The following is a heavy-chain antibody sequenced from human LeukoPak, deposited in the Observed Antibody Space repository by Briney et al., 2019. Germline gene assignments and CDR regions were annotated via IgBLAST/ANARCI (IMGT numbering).Heavy chain of an antibody. CDR3: ASPHQYSSGWAFDY. Sequence: ASVKVSCKASGYTFTSYYMHWVRQAPGQGLEWMGIINPSGGNTNYAQKFQGRVTMTRDTSISTAYMELSRLRSDDTAVYYCASPHQYSSGWAFDYWGQGSLVAVSS. V-gene: IGHV1-2*02. J-gene: IGHJ4*02. D-gene: IGHD6-19*01. CDR2: INPSGGNT. CDR1: GYTFTSYY.